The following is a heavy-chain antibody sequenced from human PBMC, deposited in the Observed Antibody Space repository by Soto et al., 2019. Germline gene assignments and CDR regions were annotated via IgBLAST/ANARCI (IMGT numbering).Heavy chain of an antibody. D-gene: IGHD3-16*01. V-gene: IGHV3-23*01. CDR2: ISGSGGST. Sequence: EVQLLESGGGLVQPGGSMRLSCAASGFTFSSYAMSWVRQAPGKGLEWVSAISGSGGSTYYADSVKGRFTISRDNSKNTLYLQLNSLRAEDTAVYYCAKVEGAPEFGYFDYWGQGTLVTVSS. J-gene: IGHJ4*02. CDR1: GFTFSSYA. CDR3: AKVEGAPEFGYFDY.